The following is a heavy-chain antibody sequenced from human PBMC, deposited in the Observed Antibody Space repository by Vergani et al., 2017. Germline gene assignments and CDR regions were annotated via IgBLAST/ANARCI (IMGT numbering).Heavy chain of an antibody. J-gene: IGHJ4*02. D-gene: IGHD5-18*01. CDR3: ATSTDTAMVSWDF. Sequence: EVQLVESGGGLIQPGGSLRLSCAASGFTVSSNYMSWVRQAPGKGLEWVSVIYSGGSTYYADSVKGRFTISRDNSKNTLYLQMNSLRAEDTAVYYCATSTDTAMVSWDFWGQGTLVTVSS. V-gene: IGHV3-53*01. CDR1: GFTVSSNY. CDR2: IYSGGST.